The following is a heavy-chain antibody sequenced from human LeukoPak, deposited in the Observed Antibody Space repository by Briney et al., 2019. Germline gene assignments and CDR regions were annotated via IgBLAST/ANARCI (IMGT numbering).Heavy chain of an antibody. CDR2: ISSSSRSL. J-gene: IGHJ6*02. CDR1: GFTFTTHD. Sequence: PGGSLRLSCAASGFTFTTHDMWWVRRAPGKGLEWVSFISSSSRSLYYADSVRGRFTISRDNAKNSLYLQMNSLSVEDTALYYCARDLHYYVAMDVWGQGTTVTVSS. D-gene: IGHD3-10*02. V-gene: IGHV3-48*03. CDR3: ARDLHYYVAMDV.